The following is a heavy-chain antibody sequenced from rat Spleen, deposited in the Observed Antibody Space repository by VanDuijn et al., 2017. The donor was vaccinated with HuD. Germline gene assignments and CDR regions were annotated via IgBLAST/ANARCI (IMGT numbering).Heavy chain of an antibody. V-gene: IGHV5-31*01. CDR2: IANTGGST. D-gene: IGHD1-12*02. Sequence: EVQLVESGGGLVQPGRSLKLSCVASGFTFNNYWMTWVRQAPGKGLEWVASIANTGGSTYYPDSVKGRFTISRDNARSTLYLQMNSLRSEDTATYYCARLGYDGTYYPDWWGQGVMVTVSS. CDR1: GFTFNNYW. CDR3: ARLGYDGTYYPDW. J-gene: IGHJ2*01.